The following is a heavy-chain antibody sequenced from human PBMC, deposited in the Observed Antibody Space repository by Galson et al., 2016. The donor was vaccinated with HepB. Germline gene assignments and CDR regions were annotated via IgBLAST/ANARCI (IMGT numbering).Heavy chain of an antibody. Sequence: SLRLSCAASGFTFSGSAMHWVRQASGKGLEWVGRIRSKANSYATAYAASVKGRFTISRDDSKNTAYLQMNSLKTEDTAVYYCTRPKTTASGGRRDYGGQGTLVTVSS. V-gene: IGHV3-73*01. CDR3: TRPKTTASGGRRDY. D-gene: IGHD2-21*02. CDR1: GFTFSGSA. J-gene: IGHJ4*02. CDR2: IRSKANSYAT.